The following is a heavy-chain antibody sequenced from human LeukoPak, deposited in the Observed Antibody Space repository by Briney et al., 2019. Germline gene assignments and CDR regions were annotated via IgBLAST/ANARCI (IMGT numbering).Heavy chain of an antibody. CDR3: ARGFDSSGQDY. J-gene: IGHJ4*02. D-gene: IGHD3-22*01. Sequence: PGGSLRLSCAASGFTFSSYAMSWVRQAPGKGLEWVSAISGSGGSTYYADSVKGRFTISRDYAKNTLFLQMNSLRAEDTAVYYCARGFDSSGQDYWGQGTLVTVSS. CDR2: ISGSGGST. CDR1: GFTFSSYA. V-gene: IGHV3-23*01.